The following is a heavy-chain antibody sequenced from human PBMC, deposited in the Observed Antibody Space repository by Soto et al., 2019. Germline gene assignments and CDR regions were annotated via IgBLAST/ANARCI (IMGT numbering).Heavy chain of an antibody. CDR1: GASVSHGY. Sequence: QMQLQASGPGLVKPSETLSLTCNVSGASVSHGYWSWIRQHPGKGLEWIGFMYFGGSFNYNPSLTSRPTISVETSKNQFSMKLTSVAASDTAVYYCARSYYDSTGFAVDPWGQGTLVTVSS. CDR3: ARSYYDSTGFAVDP. D-gene: IGHD3-22*01. CDR2: MYFGGSF. J-gene: IGHJ5*02. V-gene: IGHV4-59*02.